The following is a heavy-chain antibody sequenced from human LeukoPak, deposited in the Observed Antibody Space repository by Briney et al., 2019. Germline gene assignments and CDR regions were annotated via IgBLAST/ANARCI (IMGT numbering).Heavy chain of an antibody. CDR1: GASMSSSDYY. CDR2: IYYIGST. J-gene: IGHJ4*02. V-gene: IGHV4-31*03. Sequence: KPSQTLSLTCTVSGASMSSSDYYWAWIRQHPGKGLEWIGYIYYIGSTYYNPSLENRLIISLDTSKSQFSLKLSSVTAADTAVYYCARLYYYGSGRYYREYFDFWGQGTLVTVSS. CDR3: ARLYYYGSGRYYREYFDF. D-gene: IGHD3-10*01.